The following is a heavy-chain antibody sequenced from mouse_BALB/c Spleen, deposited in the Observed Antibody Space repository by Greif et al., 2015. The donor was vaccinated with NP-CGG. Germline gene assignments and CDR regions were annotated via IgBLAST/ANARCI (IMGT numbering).Heavy chain of an antibody. D-gene: IGHD1-1*01. CDR2: IDPANGNT. Sequence: VQLQQSGAELVKPGASVKLSCTASGFNIKDTYMRWVKQRPEQGLEWIGRIDPANGNTKYDPKFQGKATITADTSSNTAYLQLSSLTSEDTAVYYCASSYYYGSSSNMDYWGQGTSVTVSS. CDR3: ASSYYYGSSSNMDY. V-gene: IGHV14-3*02. J-gene: IGHJ4*01. CDR1: GFNIKDTY.